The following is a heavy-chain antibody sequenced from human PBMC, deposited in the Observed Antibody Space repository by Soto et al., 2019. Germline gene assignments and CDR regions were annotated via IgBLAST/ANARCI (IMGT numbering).Heavy chain of an antibody. Sequence: EVQLSESGGDLVRPGGSLRLSCAASGFTFSLYSMSWVRQAPGKGLEWVSAISAGADYTYFADPVKGRFTLSRDNSKNTLYLQMNSLRVDDTAVYYCARGALREVVWGWFDPWGQGTLVTVSS. CDR2: ISAGADYT. CDR3: ARGALREVVWGWFDP. CDR1: GFTFSLYS. D-gene: IGHD3-16*01. J-gene: IGHJ5*02. V-gene: IGHV3-23*01.